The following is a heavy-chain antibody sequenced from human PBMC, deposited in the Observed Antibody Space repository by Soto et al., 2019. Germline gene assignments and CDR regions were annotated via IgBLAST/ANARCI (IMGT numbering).Heavy chain of an antibody. V-gene: IGHV4-39*01. J-gene: IGHJ6*02. CDR3: ARHKELLLASLSYGLDL. Sequence: SETLSLTCTVSGDFVSSSRYYWGWIRQPPGKGLEWIGSIYYTGDTFFNPSLKSRVTFSVDPSKNQFSLKLTSLTAADTAVYFCARHKELLLASLSYGLDLWGQGTTVTVS. CDR1: GDFVSSSRYY. D-gene: IGHD3-22*01. CDR2: IYYTGDT.